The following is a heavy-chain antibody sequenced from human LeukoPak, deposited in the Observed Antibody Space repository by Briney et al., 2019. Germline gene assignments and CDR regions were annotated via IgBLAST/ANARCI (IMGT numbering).Heavy chain of an antibody. CDR3: ARAYYWAHPVDY. CDR2: IYYSGST. V-gene: IGHV4-39*07. J-gene: IGHJ4*02. Sequence: PSETLSLTCTVSGGSISSSSYYWGWIRQPPGKGLEWIGSIYYSGSTYYNPSLKSRFTISVDTSKNRFSLKLSSVTAADTAVYYCARAYYWAHPVDYWGQGTLVTVSS. D-gene: IGHD3-10*01. CDR1: GGSISSSSYY.